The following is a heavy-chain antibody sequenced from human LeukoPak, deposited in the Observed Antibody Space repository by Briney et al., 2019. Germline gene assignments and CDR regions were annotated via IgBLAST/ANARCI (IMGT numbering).Heavy chain of an antibody. CDR3: ARGDSGRYQYYFDY. Sequence: PGGSLRLSCAASGFTFSDYYMSWIRQAPGKGLEWVSYISSSGSTIYYADSVKGRFTISRDNSKNTLYLQMNSLRAEDAAVYYCARGDSGRYQYYFDYWGQGTLVTVSS. D-gene: IGHD6-19*01. J-gene: IGHJ4*02. V-gene: IGHV3-11*01. CDR2: ISSSGSTI. CDR1: GFTFSDYY.